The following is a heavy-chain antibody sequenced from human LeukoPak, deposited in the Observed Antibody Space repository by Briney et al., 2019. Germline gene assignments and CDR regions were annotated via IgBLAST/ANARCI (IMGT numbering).Heavy chain of an antibody. CDR1: GGSISSYY. D-gene: IGHD7-27*01. V-gene: IGHV4-4*07. Sequence: PSETLSLTCTVSGGSISSYYWSWIRQPAGKGLEWIGRIYTSGSTNYNPSLKSRVTISVDTSKNQFSLKLSSVTAADTAVYYCARHPWARQTDAFDIWGQGTMVTVSS. CDR2: IYTSGST. CDR3: ARHPWARQTDAFDI. J-gene: IGHJ3*02.